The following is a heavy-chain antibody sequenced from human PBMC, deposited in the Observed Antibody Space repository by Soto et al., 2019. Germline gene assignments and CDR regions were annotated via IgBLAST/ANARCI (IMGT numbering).Heavy chain of an antibody. CDR3: TTADYYYGMDV. Sequence: GGSLRLSCAASGFTFSNAWMNWVRQAPGKGLEWVGRVKSKTDGGTTDYAAPVKGRFTISRDDSKNTLYLQMNSLKTEDTAEYYCTTADYYYGMDVWGQGTTVTVSS. CDR2: VKSKTDGGTT. J-gene: IGHJ6*01. V-gene: IGHV3-15*07. CDR1: GFTFSNAW.